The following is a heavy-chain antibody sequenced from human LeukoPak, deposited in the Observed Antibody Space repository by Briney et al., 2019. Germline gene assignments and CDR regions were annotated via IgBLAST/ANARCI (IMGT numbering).Heavy chain of an antibody. CDR3: AREADFVWGSFPYMDV. V-gene: IGHV4-59*01. Sequence: SETLSLTCTVSGGSISSYYWSWIRQPPGKGLEWIGYIYYSGSTNYNPSLKSRITISVDTSKNHFSLKLSSVTVADTAVYYCAREADFVWGSFPYMDVWGKGTTVTVSS. CDR1: GGSISSYY. J-gene: IGHJ6*03. D-gene: IGHD3-16*01. CDR2: IYYSGST.